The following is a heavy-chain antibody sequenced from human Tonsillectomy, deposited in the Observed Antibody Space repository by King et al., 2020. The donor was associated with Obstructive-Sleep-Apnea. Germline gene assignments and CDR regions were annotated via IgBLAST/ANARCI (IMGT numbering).Heavy chain of an antibody. CDR2: MYYSGNT. V-gene: IGHV4-59*08. CDR3: ARHRGVEDYGGYGDYFDY. Sequence: QLQESGPGLVKPSETLSLTCTVSGGSISNYYWSWIRQPPGKGLEWIGYMYYSGNTNFNPSLKSRVTISADTSTIQLSLRLSSVTAADTAVYYCARHRGVEDYGGYGDYFDYWGQGTLVTVSS. CDR1: GGSISNYY. D-gene: IGHD5-12*01. J-gene: IGHJ4*02.